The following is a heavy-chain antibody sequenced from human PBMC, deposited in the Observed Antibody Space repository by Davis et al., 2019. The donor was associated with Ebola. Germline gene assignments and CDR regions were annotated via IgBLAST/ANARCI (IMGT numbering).Heavy chain of an antibody. CDR3: AKSIAVAYYYYYYGMDV. V-gene: IGHV3-23*01. CDR2: ISGSGGST. J-gene: IGHJ6*02. D-gene: IGHD6-19*01. CDR1: GFTFSSYA. Sequence: GESLKISCAASGFTFSSYAMSWVRQAPGEGLEWVSAISGSGGSTYYADSVKGRFTISRDNSKNTLYLQMNSLRAEDTAVYYCAKSIAVAYYYYYYGMDVWGQGTTVTVSS.